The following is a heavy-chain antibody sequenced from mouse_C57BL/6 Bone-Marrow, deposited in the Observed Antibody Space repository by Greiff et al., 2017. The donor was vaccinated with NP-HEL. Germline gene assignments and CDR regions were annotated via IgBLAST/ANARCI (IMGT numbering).Heavy chain of an antibody. Sequence: VQLQQSGPELVKPGASVKISCKASGYTFTDYYMNWVKQSHGKSLEWIGDITPNNGGTSYIQKFKGKATLTVDKTSSTAYMELRSMTSEESAVYYCVRGGYYDGSYWYFDVWGTGTTVTGSS. V-gene: IGHV1-26*01. CDR2: ITPNNGGT. J-gene: IGHJ1*03. D-gene: IGHD1-1*01. CDR1: GYTFTDYY. CDR3: VRGGYYDGSYWYFDV.